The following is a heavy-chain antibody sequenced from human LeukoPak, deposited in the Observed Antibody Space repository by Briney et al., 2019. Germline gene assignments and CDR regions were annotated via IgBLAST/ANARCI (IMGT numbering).Heavy chain of an antibody. J-gene: IGHJ4*02. Sequence: PTETLSLTCTVSGGSTSSYYWSWIRQPPGKGLEWIAYINYSGSTNLNPSLKSRVTISVDTSKNQFSPKLSSVTAADTAVYYCARANRYDLYFDYWGQGTLVTVSS. D-gene: IGHD5-12*01. CDR1: GGSTSSYY. CDR2: INYSGST. V-gene: IGHV4-59*01. CDR3: ARANRYDLYFDY.